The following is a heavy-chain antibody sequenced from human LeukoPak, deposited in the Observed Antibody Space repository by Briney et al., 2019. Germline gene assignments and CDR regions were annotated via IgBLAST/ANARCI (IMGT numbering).Heavy chain of an antibody. J-gene: IGHJ4*02. V-gene: IGHV3-23*01. CDR1: GFTFSSYA. Sequence: SGGSLRLSCAASGFTFSSYAMSWVRQAPGKGLEWVSAISGGGGSSYYADSVTGRFTISRDNSKNTLSLQMNSLRAEDTAVYYCAKDGLMGYCSSTSCYPDYWGQGTLVTVSS. D-gene: IGHD2-2*01. CDR2: ISGGGGSS. CDR3: AKDGLMGYCSSTSCYPDY.